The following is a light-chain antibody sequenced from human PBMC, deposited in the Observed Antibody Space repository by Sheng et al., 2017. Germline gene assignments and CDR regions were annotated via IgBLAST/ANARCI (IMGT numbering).Light chain of an antibody. CDR1: QSISSW. CDR3: QQYNSYSFT. V-gene: IGKV1-5*03. J-gene: IGKJ3*01. Sequence: DIQMTQSPSTLSASVGDRVTITCRASQSISSWLAWYQQKPGKAPKLLIYKASSLESGVPSRFSGSGSGTEFTLTISRLQPDDFATYYCQQYNSYSFTFGLGPKWISN. CDR2: KAS.